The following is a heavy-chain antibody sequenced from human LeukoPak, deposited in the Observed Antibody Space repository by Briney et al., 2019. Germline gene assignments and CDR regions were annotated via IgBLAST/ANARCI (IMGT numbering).Heavy chain of an antibody. V-gene: IGHV4-4*07. D-gene: IGHD6-13*01. CDR2: IYASGSA. Sequence: PETLSLTCTVSGYSISSNFWNWIRQPAGKGLEWIGRIYASGSADYNPSLKSRVTMSVDTSKNQFSLKLSSVTAADTAVYYCARGNSWYVYWGQGNLVTVSS. CDR3: ARGNSWYVY. CDR1: GYSISSNF. J-gene: IGHJ4*02.